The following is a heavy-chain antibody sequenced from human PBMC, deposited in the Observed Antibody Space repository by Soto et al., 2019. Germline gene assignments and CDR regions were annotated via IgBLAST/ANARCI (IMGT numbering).Heavy chain of an antibody. D-gene: IGHD1-1*01. V-gene: IGHV4-31*11. Sequence: CVTYAVAGGSIVSRGGCCSCKQQQPGKGLEWIGYIYYSGSTYYNPSLKSRVTISVDTSKNQFSLKLSSVTAADTAVYFFSSTSILDPTDSSWFD. CDR1: GGSIVSRGGC. CDR3: SSTSILDPTDSSWFD. CDR2: IYYSGST. J-gene: IGHJ5*01.